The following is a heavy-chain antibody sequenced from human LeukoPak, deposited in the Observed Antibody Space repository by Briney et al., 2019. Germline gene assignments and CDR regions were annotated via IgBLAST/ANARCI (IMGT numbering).Heavy chain of an antibody. V-gene: IGHV3-21*01. D-gene: IGHD4-23*01. CDR2: ISSSSNNI. CDR1: GFTFSSYS. J-gene: IGHJ1*01. CDR3: VYGGGYFQH. Sequence: GGSLRLSCAASGFTFSSYSMDWVRQAPGKGLEWVSSISSSSNNIYYADSVKGRFTISRDDGKNSLYLLMNSLRAEDTAVYYCVYGGGYFQHWGQGTLVTVSS.